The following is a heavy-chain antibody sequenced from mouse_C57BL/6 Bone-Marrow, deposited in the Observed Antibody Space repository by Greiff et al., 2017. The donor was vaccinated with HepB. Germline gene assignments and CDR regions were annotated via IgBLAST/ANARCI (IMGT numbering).Heavy chain of an antibody. CDR3: ARLDDGYYEPSAD. CDR1: GYTFTSYT. D-gene: IGHD2-3*01. J-gene: IGHJ3*01. V-gene: IGHV1-4*01. CDR2: INPSSGYT. Sequence: QVQLQQSGAELARPGASVKMSCKASGYTFTSYTMHWVKQRPGQGLEWIGYINPSSGYTKYNQKFKDKATLTADKSSSTAYMQLSSLTSEDSAVYYCARLDDGYYEPSADWGQGTLVTVSA.